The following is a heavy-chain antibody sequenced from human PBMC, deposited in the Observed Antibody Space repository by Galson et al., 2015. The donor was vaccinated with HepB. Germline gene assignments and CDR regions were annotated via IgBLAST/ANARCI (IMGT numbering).Heavy chain of an antibody. Sequence: SVKVSCKASGYTFTSYAMNWVRQAPGQGLEWMGWINTNTGNPTYAQGFTGRFVFSLDTSVSTAYLQISSLKAEDTAVYYCARDPAGFREFYYFDYWGQGTLVTVSS. D-gene: IGHD3-10*01. CDR2: INTNTGNP. V-gene: IGHV7-4-1*02. CDR3: ARDPAGFREFYYFDY. CDR1: GYTFTSYA. J-gene: IGHJ4*02.